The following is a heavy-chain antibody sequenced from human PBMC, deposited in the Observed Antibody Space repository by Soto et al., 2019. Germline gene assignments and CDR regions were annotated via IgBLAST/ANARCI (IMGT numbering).Heavy chain of an antibody. CDR3: ARDGDFWRWDY. D-gene: IGHD3-3*01. J-gene: IGHJ4*02. CDR2: INPTGGST. CDR1: GYTFTSYD. Sequence: ASVKVSCKASGYTFTSYDMHWVRQAPGQGLEWMGIINPTGGSTTYAQKFQGRVTMTRDTPTSTVYMELSSLRSEDTAVYYCARDGDFWRWDYWGQGTQVTVSS. V-gene: IGHV1-46*01.